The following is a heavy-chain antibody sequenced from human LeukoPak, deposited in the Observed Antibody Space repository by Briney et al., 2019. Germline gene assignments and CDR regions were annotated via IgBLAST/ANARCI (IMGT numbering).Heavy chain of an antibody. D-gene: IGHD2-2*01. CDR1: GYTFTSYG. Sequence: ASVKLSCKASGYTFTSYGISWVRQAPGPGHEWMGWISAYNGNTNYSQKLQGRVTMTTDTSTSTAYMELRSLRSDDTAVYYCARGAAHPKSSWFDPWGQGTLVTVSS. CDR2: ISAYNGNT. CDR3: ARGAAHPKSSWFDP. J-gene: IGHJ5*02. V-gene: IGHV1-18*01.